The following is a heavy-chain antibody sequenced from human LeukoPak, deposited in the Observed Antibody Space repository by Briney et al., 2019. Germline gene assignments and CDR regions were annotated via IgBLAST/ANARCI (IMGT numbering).Heavy chain of an antibody. D-gene: IGHD2-2*01. Sequence: GASVKVSCKASGYTFTGYGISWVRQAPGQGLEWMGWISAYNGNTNYAQKLQGRVTMTTDTSTSTAYMELRSLRSDDTAVYYCARGPRLPAASYNWFDPWGQGTLVTVSS. V-gene: IGHV1-18*01. CDR2: ISAYNGNT. CDR3: ARGPRLPAASYNWFDP. CDR1: GYTFTGYG. J-gene: IGHJ5*02.